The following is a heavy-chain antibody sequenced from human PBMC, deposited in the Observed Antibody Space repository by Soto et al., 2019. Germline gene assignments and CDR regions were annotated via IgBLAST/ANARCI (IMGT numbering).Heavy chain of an antibody. CDR1: GYTFTSYG. V-gene: IGHV1-18*04. J-gene: IGHJ6*02. Sequence: ASVKVSCKASGYTFTSYGISWVRQAPGQGLEWMGWISAYNGNTNYAQKLQGRVTMTTDTSTSTAYLELRSLRSDDTAVYYCASKSELFYYYGMDVWGQGTTVTVS. CDR2: ISAYNGNT. CDR3: ASKSELFYYYGMDV. D-gene: IGHD1-26*01.